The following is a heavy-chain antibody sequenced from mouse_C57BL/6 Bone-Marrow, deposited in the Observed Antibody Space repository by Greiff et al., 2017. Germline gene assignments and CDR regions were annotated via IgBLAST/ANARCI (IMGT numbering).Heavy chain of an antibody. D-gene: IGHD1-1*01. J-gene: IGHJ2*01. CDR3: ARGYYGSSYVGIDY. V-gene: IGHV1-50*01. CDR1: GYTFTSYW. CDR2: IDPSDSYT. Sequence: QVQLQQPGAELVKPGASVKLSCKASGYTFTSYWMQWVKQRPGQGLEWIGEIDPSDSYTNYNQKFKGKATLTVDTSSSTAYMQLSGLTSEDSAVYYCARGYYGSSYVGIDYWGQGTTLTVSS.